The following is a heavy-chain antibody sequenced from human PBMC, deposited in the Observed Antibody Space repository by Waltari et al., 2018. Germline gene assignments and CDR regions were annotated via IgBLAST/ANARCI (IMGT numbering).Heavy chain of an antibody. CDR2: IISYNGDK. CDR1: GYDFRAYG. Sequence: QIQLVQSGAEVKKPEASVKVSCTASGYDFRAYGISWVRQAPGQGLEWMGWIISYNGDKNYAQKFQGRVSLTTDTSTNIAYMDLRSLRSDDTAVYYCARGAKVRTRGFEYWGQGTLVTVSS. V-gene: IGHV1-18*01. CDR3: ARGAKVRTRGFEY. J-gene: IGHJ4*02. D-gene: IGHD3-16*01.